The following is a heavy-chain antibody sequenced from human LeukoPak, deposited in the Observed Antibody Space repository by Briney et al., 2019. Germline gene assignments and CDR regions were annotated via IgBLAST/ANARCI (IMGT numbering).Heavy chain of an antibody. D-gene: IGHD6-6*01. Sequence: GRSLRLSCAASGFTFSTYWMSWVRQAPEKGLEWVAHIKRDGSEKYYVDSVKGRFTISRDNAKDSLYLQMNSLRAEDTAVYYCARDWEYSSSSVYWGQGTLVTVSS. CDR1: GFTFSTYW. CDR3: ARDWEYSSSSVY. V-gene: IGHV3-7*04. J-gene: IGHJ4*02. CDR2: IKRDGSEK.